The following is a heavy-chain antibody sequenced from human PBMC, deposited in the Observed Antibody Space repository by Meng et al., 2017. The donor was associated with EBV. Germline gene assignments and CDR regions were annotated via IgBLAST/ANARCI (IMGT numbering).Heavy chain of an antibody. J-gene: IGHJ4*02. CDR1: GYTFTGYY. V-gene: IGHV1-2*06. CDR2: INPNSGGT. D-gene: IGHD6-19*01. Sequence: QWKLEQSGVEVKKPGASLKGSCKASGYTFTGYYMHWVRQAPGQGLEWMGRINPNSGGTNYAQKFQGRVTMTRDTSISTAYMELSRLRSDDTAVYYCARVGIAVAGTGDYWGQGTLVTVSS. CDR3: ARVGIAVAGTGDY.